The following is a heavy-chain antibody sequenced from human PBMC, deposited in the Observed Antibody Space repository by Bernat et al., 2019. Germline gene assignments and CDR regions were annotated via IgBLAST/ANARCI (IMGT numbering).Heavy chain of an antibody. CDR3: ARGRGRSKSYYYYYMDV. V-gene: IGHV4-39*07. CDR2: IYYSGST. D-gene: IGHD4-11*01. J-gene: IGHJ6*03. CDR1: GGSISSSSYY. Sequence: QLQLQESGPGLVKPSETLSLTCTVSGGSISSSSYYWGWIRQPPGKGLEWIGSIYYSGSTYYNPSLKSRVTISVDTSKNQFSLKLSSVTAADTAVYYCARGRGRSKSYYYYYMDVWGKGTTVTVSS.